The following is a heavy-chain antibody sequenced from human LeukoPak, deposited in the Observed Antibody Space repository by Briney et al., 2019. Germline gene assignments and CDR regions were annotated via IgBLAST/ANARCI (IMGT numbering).Heavy chain of an antibody. CDR2: ISGSGGST. V-gene: IGHV3-23*01. D-gene: IGHD3-3*01. CDR1: GFTFSSYA. CDR3: ARAQYDFWSGYTN. J-gene: IGHJ4*02. Sequence: GGSLRLSCAASGFTFSSYAMSWVRQAPGKGLEWVSAISGSGGSTYYADSVKGRFTTSRDNSKNTLYLQMNSLRAEDTAVYYCARAQYDFWSGYTNWGQGTLVTVSS.